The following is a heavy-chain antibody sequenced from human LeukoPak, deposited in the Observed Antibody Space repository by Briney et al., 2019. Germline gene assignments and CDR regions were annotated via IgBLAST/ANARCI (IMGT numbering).Heavy chain of an antibody. V-gene: IGHV4-4*07. CDR1: AASINSHY. CDR3: ARALNPLPGTYYFDY. D-gene: IGHD2-15*01. J-gene: IGHJ4*02. CDR2: IYISGST. Sequence: SQTLSLTCTVSAASINSHYWSWIRQPAGKGLERIGRIYISGSTNYNSSLKSRVTMAVDTSKNQFSLKLTSVTAADTAVYYCARALNPLPGTYYFDYWGQGTLVTVSS.